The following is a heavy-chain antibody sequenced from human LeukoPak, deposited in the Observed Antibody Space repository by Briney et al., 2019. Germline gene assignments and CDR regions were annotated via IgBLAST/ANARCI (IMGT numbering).Heavy chain of an antibody. CDR1: GGSFSGYY. CDR3: ARVTAGDNDY. V-gene: IGHV4-34*01. J-gene: IGHJ4*02. D-gene: IGHD1-1*01. CDR2: INHSGST. Sequence: SATLSLTCAVYGGSFSGYYWSWIRQPPGKGLEWIGEINHSGSTNYNPSLKSRVTISVDTSKNQFSLKLSSVTAADTAVYYCARVTAGDNDYWGQGTLVTVSS.